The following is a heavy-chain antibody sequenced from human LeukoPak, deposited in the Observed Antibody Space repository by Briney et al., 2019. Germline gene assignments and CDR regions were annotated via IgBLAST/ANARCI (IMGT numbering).Heavy chain of an antibody. CDR2: IYYSGST. CDR1: GGSISSYY. J-gene: IGHJ4*03. V-gene: IGHV4-59*01. D-gene: IGHD6-19*01. CDR3: ARGAVAGPEIDY. Sequence: SETLSLTCTVSGGSISSYYWSWIRQPPGKGLEWIGYIYYSGSTSYNPSLKSRVTISVDTSKNQFSLKLSSVTAADTAVYYCARGAVAGPEIDYWGHGTLVTVSS.